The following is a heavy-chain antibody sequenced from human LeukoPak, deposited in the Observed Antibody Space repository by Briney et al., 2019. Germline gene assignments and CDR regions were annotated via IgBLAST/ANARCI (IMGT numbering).Heavy chain of an antibody. Sequence: SSETLSLTCAVYGGSFSGYYWSWIRQPPGKGLEWIGEGNHSGSTNYNPSLKSRVTISVDTSKNQFSLKLSSVTAADTAVYYCARRSYTMIVSKRPFMDVWGKGTTVTVSS. CDR1: GGSFSGYY. CDR2: GNHSGST. J-gene: IGHJ6*03. D-gene: IGHD3-22*01. V-gene: IGHV4-34*01. CDR3: ARRSYTMIVSKRPFMDV.